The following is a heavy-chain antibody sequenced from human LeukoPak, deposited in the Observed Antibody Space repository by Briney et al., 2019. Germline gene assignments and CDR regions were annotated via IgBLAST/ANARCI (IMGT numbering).Heavy chain of an antibody. V-gene: IGHV3-23*01. CDR1: GFTFSSYA. D-gene: IGHD6-6*01. J-gene: IGHJ4*02. Sequence: PGGSLRLSCAASGFTFSSYAMSWVRQAPGKGLEWVSAISGSGGSTYYADSVKGRFTISRDNSKNTLYLQMNSLRAEDTAVYYCAKDLFGYSSSSPYYFDYWGQGTLVIVSS. CDR2: ISGSGGST. CDR3: AKDLFGYSSSSPYYFDY.